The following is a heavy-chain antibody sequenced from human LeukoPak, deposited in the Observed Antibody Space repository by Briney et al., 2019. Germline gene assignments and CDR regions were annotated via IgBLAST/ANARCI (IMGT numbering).Heavy chain of an antibody. Sequence: GSLRLSCAASGFTFSNYGMHWVRQSPGRGLEWVAFIRYDGSNKYYADSVKGRFTISRDNSKNTLHLQMNSLRAEDTAVYYCTTDPFVDGYNVRWGQGTLVTVSS. V-gene: IGHV3-30*02. CDR1: GFTFSNYG. CDR2: IRYDGSNK. D-gene: IGHD5-24*01. CDR3: TTDPFVDGYNVR. J-gene: IGHJ4*02.